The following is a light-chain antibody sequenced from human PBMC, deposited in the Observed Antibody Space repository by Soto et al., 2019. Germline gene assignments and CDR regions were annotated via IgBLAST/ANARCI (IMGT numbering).Light chain of an antibody. CDR3: CPYAGSYTFYV. Sequence: QSSLTQPRSVSGSTGQSVTISCTGTSSDVGGYNYVSWYQQHPGKAPKLMIYDVSKRPSGVPDRFSGSKSGNTASLPISGLQAEDEADYYCCPYAGSYTFYVFGTGTKLTVL. CDR2: DVS. CDR1: SSDVGGYNY. V-gene: IGLV2-11*01. J-gene: IGLJ1*01.